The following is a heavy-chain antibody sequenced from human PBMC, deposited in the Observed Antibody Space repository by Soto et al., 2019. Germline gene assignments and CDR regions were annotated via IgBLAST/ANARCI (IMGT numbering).Heavy chain of an antibody. CDR3: ARQVGSGNWYFDL. Sequence: QLQLQESGPGLVKPPETLSLTCTVSGGSISTSRYYWVWIRQPPGKGLEWIGSIFYSGTTYYNPSLKSRVPISVDTSKNQFSLELTSVTAADTSVFYCARQVGSGNWYFDLWGRGTLVTVSS. V-gene: IGHV4-39*01. J-gene: IGHJ2*01. D-gene: IGHD3-10*01. CDR1: GGSISTSRYY. CDR2: IFYSGTT.